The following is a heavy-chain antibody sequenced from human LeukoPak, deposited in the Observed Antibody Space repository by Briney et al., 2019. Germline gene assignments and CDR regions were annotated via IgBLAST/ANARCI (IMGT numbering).Heavy chain of an antibody. J-gene: IGHJ2*01. Sequence: PSETLSLTCTVSGYSISSGYYWGWIRQPPGKGLEWIGSIYHSGSTYYNPSLKSRVTISVDTSKNQFSLKLSSVTAADTAVYYCARHMLRYYDSSVPLYWYFDLWGRGTLVTVSS. CDR2: IYHSGST. D-gene: IGHD3-22*01. CDR3: ARHMLRYYDSSVPLYWYFDL. CDR1: GYSISSGYY. V-gene: IGHV4-38-2*02.